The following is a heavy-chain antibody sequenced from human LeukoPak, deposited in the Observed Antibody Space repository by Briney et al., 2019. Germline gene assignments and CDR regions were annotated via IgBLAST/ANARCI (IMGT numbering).Heavy chain of an antibody. CDR2: TWYDGSNK. CDR1: GFTFSSYG. Sequence: GGSLRLSCAAPGFTFSSYGMHWVRQAPGKGLEWVAVTWYDGSNKYYADSVKGRFTISRDNPKNTLYLQMNSLRVEDTAVYYCARVHWGNYYLNAFDIWGQGTMVTVSS. J-gene: IGHJ3*02. V-gene: IGHV3-33*01. D-gene: IGHD3-10*01. CDR3: ARVHWGNYYLNAFDI.